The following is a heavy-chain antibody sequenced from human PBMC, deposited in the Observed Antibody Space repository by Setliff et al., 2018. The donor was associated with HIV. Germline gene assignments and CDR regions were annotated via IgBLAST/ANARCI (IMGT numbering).Heavy chain of an antibody. V-gene: IGHV3-7*01. J-gene: IGHJ4*02. Sequence: PGGSLRLSCAASGFTFSSYAMSWVRLAPGKGLEWVANIKEDGSETFYVDSVKGRFTMSRDNAKNTLYLQMNSLRAEDTAVYYCARDEPTGGIDYWGQGTLVTVSS. D-gene: IGHD3-16*01. CDR2: IKEDGSET. CDR3: ARDEPTGGIDY. CDR1: GFTFSSYA.